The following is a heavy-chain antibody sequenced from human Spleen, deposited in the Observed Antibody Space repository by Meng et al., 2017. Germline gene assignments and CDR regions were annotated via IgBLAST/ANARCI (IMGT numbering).Heavy chain of an antibody. V-gene: IGHV1-2*02. Sequence: ASVKVSCKPSGYRFTDYKVHWVRQAPGQGLEWLGWINPNSGGTNYAQKFQGRVAMTRDTSISTAYMELSRLRSDDTAVYYCARDPTYYDYVWGSSPDDAFDIWGQGTMVTVSS. CDR1: GYRFTDYK. J-gene: IGHJ3*02. D-gene: IGHD3-16*01. CDR3: ARDPTYYDYVWGSSPDDAFDI. CDR2: INPNSGGT.